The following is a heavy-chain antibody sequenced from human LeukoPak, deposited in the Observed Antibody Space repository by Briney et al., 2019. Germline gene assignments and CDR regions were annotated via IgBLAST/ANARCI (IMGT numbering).Heavy chain of an antibody. V-gene: IGHV3-30*02. CDR2: IRYDGSNK. CDR1: GFTIRSYG. D-gene: IGHD3-10*01. J-gene: IGHJ4*02. Sequence: PGGSLRLSCAASGFTIRSYGMHWVRQAPGKGLEWVAFIRYDGSNKYYADSVKGRFTISRDNSKNTLYLQMNSLRAEDTAVYYCAKEKGDYYGSGSYPRGYFDYWGQGTLVTVSS. CDR3: AKEKGDYYGSGSYPRGYFDY.